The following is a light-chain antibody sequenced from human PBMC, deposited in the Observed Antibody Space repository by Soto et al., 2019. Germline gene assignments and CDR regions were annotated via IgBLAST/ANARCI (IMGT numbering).Light chain of an antibody. V-gene: IGKV1-5*03. CDR2: KAS. CDR3: QHYNSYPT. Sequence: DIQMTQSPSTLSASVGDRVTITCRASQSISSWLAWYQKKPGKAPKLLSYKASSLESGVPSRFSGSGSGTEFTLTISSLQPDDFATYYCQHYNSYPTFGQGTKVYIK. J-gene: IGKJ1*01. CDR1: QSISSW.